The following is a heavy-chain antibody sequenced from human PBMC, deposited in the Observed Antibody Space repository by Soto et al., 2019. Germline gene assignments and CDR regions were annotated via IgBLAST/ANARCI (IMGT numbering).Heavy chain of an antibody. V-gene: IGHV3-23*01. J-gene: IGHJ6*02. CDR2: ISGSGGST. CDR1: GYSFRSYS. D-gene: IGHD6-6*01. CDR3: AKDRGGSSPLAYYGMDV. Sequence: GGSLRLSCAASGYSFRSYSINWVRQAPGKGLEWGSAISGSGGSTYYADSVKGRFTISRDNSKNTLHLQMNTLSAEDTAVYYCAKDRGGSSPLAYYGMDVWGQGTTVNVSS.